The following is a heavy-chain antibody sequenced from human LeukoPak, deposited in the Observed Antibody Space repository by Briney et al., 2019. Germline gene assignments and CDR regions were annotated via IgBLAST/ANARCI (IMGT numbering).Heavy chain of an antibody. CDR2: ICYSGST. J-gene: IGHJ4*02. CDR1: GGSISSYY. V-gene: IGHV4-59*01. D-gene: IGHD5-12*01. CDR3: ARDRGPSGYDYFDY. Sequence: SETLSLTCTVSGGSISSYYWSWIRQPPGKGLEWIGYICYSGSTNYNPSLKSRVTISVDTSKNQFSLKLSSVTAADTAVYYCARDRGPSGYDYFDYWGQGTLVTVSS.